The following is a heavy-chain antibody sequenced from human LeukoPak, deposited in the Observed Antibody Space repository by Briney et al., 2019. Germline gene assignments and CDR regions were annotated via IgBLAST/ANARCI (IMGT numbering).Heavy chain of an antibody. V-gene: IGHV3-33*06. D-gene: IGHD2-2*01. CDR3: AKDQGYCSSTSCYPGAFDI. CDR2: IWYDGSNK. J-gene: IGHJ3*02. Sequence: GRSLRLSCAASGFTFSSYGMHWVRQAPGKGLEWVAVIWYDGSNKYYADSVKGRFTISRDNSKNTLYLQMNSLRAEDTAVYYCAKDQGYCSSTSCYPGAFDIWGQGTMVTVSS. CDR1: GFTFSSYG.